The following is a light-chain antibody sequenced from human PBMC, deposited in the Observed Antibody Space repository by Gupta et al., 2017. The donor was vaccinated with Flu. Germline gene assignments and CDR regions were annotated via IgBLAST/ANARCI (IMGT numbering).Light chain of an antibody. V-gene: IGKV3-15*01. J-gene: IGKJ1*01. Sequence: EIVMTQSPATLSVSPGERATLSCRASQSVSSNLAWYQQKPGQAPRLLIYGASTRATGIPARFSGSGSRTEFTLTISSLQSEDFAVYYCQQYNNSWTFGQGTKVEIK. CDR2: GAS. CDR1: QSVSSN. CDR3: QQYNNSWT.